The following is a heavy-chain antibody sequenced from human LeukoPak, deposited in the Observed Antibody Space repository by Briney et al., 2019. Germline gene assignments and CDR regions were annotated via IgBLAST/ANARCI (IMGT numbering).Heavy chain of an antibody. J-gene: IGHJ4*02. CDR3: ASHPLAEMAEYYFDY. CDR1: GASISSYN. D-gene: IGHD5-24*01. CDR2: IYNIGCT. Sequence: SETLSLTFSVFGASISSYNSGWVRQPAGKGLGWIGRIYNIGCTSYNPSPTSRVTMSVDTSKTQFPLNLSSVTAADTAVYFCASHPLAEMAEYYFDYWGQGTLVTVSS. V-gene: IGHV4-4*07.